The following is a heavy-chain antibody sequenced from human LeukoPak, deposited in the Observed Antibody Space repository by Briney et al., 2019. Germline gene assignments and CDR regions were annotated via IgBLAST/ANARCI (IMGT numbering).Heavy chain of an antibody. CDR3: TTALEGYSSSSWRD. D-gene: IGHD6-6*01. Sequence: GSLRLSCAASGFTVSSNYMSWVRQAPGKGLEWVSLIYAGGSTYYADAVKGRFTISRHNSKNTLHLQMNSLRVEDTAVYYCTTALEGYSSSSWRDWGQGTLVTVSS. CDR1: GFTVSSNY. CDR2: IYAGGST. J-gene: IGHJ4*02. V-gene: IGHV3-53*04.